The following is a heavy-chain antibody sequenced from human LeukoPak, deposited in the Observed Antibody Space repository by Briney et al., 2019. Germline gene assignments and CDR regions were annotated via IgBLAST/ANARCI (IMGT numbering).Heavy chain of an antibody. CDR1: GGSISSYY. Sequence: SETLSLTCTVSGGSISSYYWSWIRQPPGKGLEWIGYIYYSGSTNYNPSLKGRVTISVDTSKNQFSLKLSSVTAADTAVYYCARHGLRGGTMIDKYYFDYWGQGTLVTVSS. CDR3: ARHGLRGGTMIDKYYFDY. V-gene: IGHV4-59*08. J-gene: IGHJ4*02. CDR2: IYYSGST. D-gene: IGHD3-22*01.